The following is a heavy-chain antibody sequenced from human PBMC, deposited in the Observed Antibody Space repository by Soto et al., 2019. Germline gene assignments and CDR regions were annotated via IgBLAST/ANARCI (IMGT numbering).Heavy chain of an antibody. CDR1: GFTLIDAW. J-gene: IGHJ4*02. V-gene: IGHV3-15*01. CDR3: MTAPGLNVLF. CDR2: LKSETDGGTA. Sequence: EVHLVESGGGLVKPGGSLRLSCVGSGFTLIDAWMSWVRQAPGKGLEWVGRLKSETDGGTADYAAPVEGRFNISRDDSKNTLYLQMNSLKSEDTAVYYCMTAPGLNVLFWGQGALVTVSS. D-gene: IGHD3-16*01.